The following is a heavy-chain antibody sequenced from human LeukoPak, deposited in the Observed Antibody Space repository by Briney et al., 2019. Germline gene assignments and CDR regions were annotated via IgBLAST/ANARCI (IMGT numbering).Heavy chain of an antibody. V-gene: IGHV3-33*01. D-gene: IGHD3-10*01. CDR2: ISFDGSNT. CDR1: GFTFSSYG. Sequence: PGGSLRLSCAASGFTFSSYGMHWVRQAPGKGLEWVSIISFDGSNTYYGDSVRGRSTISRDNSKNTVDLQMDSLRVEDTAVYYCARDLNARKDGLHFGADCWGQGSLVTVSS. CDR3: ARDLNARKDGLHFGADC. J-gene: IGHJ4*02.